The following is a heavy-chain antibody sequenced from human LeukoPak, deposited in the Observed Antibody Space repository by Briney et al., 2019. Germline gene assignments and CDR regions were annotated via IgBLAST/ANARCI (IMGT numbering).Heavy chain of an antibody. J-gene: IGHJ4*02. V-gene: IGHV4-59*01. Sequence: KTSETLSLTCTVSGGSISSYYWSWLRQPPGKGLEWIGYIYYSGSTNYNPSLKSRVTISVDTSKNQFSLKLSSVTAADTAVYYCARGVVVATTYYFDYWGQGTLVTVSS. CDR1: GGSISSYY. CDR2: IYYSGST. D-gene: IGHD5-12*01. CDR3: ARGVVVATTYYFDY.